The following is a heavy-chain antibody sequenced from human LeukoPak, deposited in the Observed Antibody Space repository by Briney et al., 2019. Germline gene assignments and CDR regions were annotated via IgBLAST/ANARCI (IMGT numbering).Heavy chain of an antibody. V-gene: IGHV1-2*02. CDR1: GYTFTSYG. Sequence: ASVKVSCKASGYTFTSYGISWVRQAPGQGLEWMGWINPNSGGTNYAQKFQGRVTMTRDTSISTAYMELSRLRSDDTAVYYCARLGPYNWFDPWGQGTLVTVSS. CDR3: ARLGPYNWFDP. J-gene: IGHJ5*02. CDR2: INPNSGGT.